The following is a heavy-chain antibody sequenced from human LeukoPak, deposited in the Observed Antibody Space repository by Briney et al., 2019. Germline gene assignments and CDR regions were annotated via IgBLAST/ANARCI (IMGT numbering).Heavy chain of an antibody. J-gene: IGHJ6*02. CDR1: GGSFSGYY. CDR2: INHSEST. CDR3: AGRVPVPSVRGVIQNYYYYGMDV. Sequence: PSETLSLTCAVYGGSFSGYYWSWIRQPPGKGLEWIGEINHSESTSYNPSLKSRVTISVDTSKNQFSLKLSSVTAADTAVYYCAGRVPVPSVRGVIQNYYYYGMDVWGQGTTVTVSS. V-gene: IGHV4-34*01. D-gene: IGHD3-10*01.